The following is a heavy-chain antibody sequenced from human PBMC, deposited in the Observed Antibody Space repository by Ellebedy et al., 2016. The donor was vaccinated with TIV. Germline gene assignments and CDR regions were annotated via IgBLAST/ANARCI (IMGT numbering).Heavy chain of an antibody. Sequence: AASVKVSCKVSGYTLTALSMHWARQAPGKGLEWMGGFDPEDGETIYAQKFQGRVTMTEDTSTDTAYMELSSLRSEDTAVYYCATMGSGFPDAFDIWGQGTMVTVSS. V-gene: IGHV1-24*01. D-gene: IGHD3-22*01. CDR3: ATMGSGFPDAFDI. CDR1: GYTLTALS. CDR2: FDPEDGET. J-gene: IGHJ3*02.